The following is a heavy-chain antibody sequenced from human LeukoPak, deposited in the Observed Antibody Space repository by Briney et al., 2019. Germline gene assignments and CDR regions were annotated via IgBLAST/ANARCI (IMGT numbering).Heavy chain of an antibody. J-gene: IGHJ5*02. D-gene: IGHD6-19*01. CDR3: ARVKGIAVARPILNWFDP. Sequence: ASVKVSCKASGYTFTSYDISWVRQAPGQGLEWMGWISACNGNTNYAQKLQGRVTMTTDTSTSTAYMELRSLRSDDTAVYYCARVKGIAVARPILNWFDPWGQGTLVTVSS. CDR2: ISACNGNT. CDR1: GYTFTSYD. V-gene: IGHV1-18*01.